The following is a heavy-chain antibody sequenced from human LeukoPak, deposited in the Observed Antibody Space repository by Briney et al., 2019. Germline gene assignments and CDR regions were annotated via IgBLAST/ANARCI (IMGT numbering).Heavy chain of an antibody. Sequence: GALRLSCAASGFTFSSYAMSWVRQAPGKGLEWVSAISGSGGSTYYADSVKGRFTISRDNSKNTLYLQMNSLRAEDTAVYYCAKDLGGSYPYNWFDPWGQGTLVTVSS. CDR1: GFTFSSYA. J-gene: IGHJ5*02. V-gene: IGHV3-23*01. CDR2: ISGSGGST. D-gene: IGHD1-26*01. CDR3: AKDLGGSYPYNWFDP.